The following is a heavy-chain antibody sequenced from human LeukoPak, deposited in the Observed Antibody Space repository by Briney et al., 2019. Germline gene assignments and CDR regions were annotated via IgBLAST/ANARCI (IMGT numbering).Heavy chain of an antibody. CDR3: AKGFKNYDILTGSQDY. V-gene: IGHV3-30*02. CDR1: GFTFSSYG. Sequence: GGSLRLSCAASGFTFSSYGMHWVRQAPGKGLEWVAFIRYDGSNKYYADSVRGRFTISRDNSKNTLYLQMNSLRAEDTAVYYCAKGFKNYDILTGSQDYWGQGTLVTVSS. D-gene: IGHD3-9*01. CDR2: IRYDGSNK. J-gene: IGHJ4*02.